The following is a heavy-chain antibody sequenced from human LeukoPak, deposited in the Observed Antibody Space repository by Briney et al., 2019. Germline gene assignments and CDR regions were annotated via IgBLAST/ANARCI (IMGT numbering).Heavy chain of an antibody. CDR3: ARQTGSGLFILP. Sequence: SETLSLTCAVSGGSISSSNWWSWVRQPPGKGLEWIGEIYHSGSTNYNPSLKSQVSISIDTSKNQFSLRLTSVTAADTAVYYCARQTGSGLFILPGGQGTLVTVSS. CDR1: GGSISSSNW. J-gene: IGHJ4*02. CDR2: IYHSGST. V-gene: IGHV4-4*02. D-gene: IGHD3/OR15-3a*01.